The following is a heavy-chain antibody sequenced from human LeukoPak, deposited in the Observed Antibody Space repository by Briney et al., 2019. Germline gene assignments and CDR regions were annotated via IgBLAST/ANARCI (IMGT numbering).Heavy chain of an antibody. CDR2: IYHSGST. CDR3: ARALLHFDILTGYHNQAYGMDV. J-gene: IGHJ6*02. CDR1: GGSISSYY. V-gene: IGHV4-59*12. Sequence: PSETLSLTCTVSGGSISSYYWSWIRQPPGKGLEWIGYIYHSGSTYYNPSLKSRVTISVDRSKNQFSLKLSSVTAADTAVYYCARALLHFDILTGYHNQAYGMDVWGQGTTVTVSS. D-gene: IGHD3-9*01.